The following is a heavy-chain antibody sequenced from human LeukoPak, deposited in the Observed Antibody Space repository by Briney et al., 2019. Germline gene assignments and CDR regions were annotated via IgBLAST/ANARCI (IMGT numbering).Heavy chain of an antibody. V-gene: IGHV4-39*07. CDR1: GGSISSSSYY. J-gene: IGHJ3*02. Sequence: SETLSLTCTVSGGSISSSSYYWGWTRQPPGKGLEWIGSIYYSGSTNYNPSLKSRVTISVDTSKNQFSLKLSSVTAADTAVYYCASTYSSSWPLNDAFDIWGQGTMVTVSS. D-gene: IGHD6-13*01. CDR3: ASTYSSSWPLNDAFDI. CDR2: IYYSGST.